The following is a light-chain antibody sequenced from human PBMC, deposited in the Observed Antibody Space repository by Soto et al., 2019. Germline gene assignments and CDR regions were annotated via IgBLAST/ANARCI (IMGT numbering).Light chain of an antibody. CDR2: DAS. J-gene: IGKJ3*01. Sequence: MVLTQFPATLSLSPGERATLSCRASRSVSSEFAWYQQKPGQAPRLLIYDASNRAPGIPDRFSVNGSGTALTLTISSLEPEDFALYYWQHRHIFGPVTKVDIQ. V-gene: IGKV3-11*01. CDR1: RSVSSE. CDR3: QHRHI.